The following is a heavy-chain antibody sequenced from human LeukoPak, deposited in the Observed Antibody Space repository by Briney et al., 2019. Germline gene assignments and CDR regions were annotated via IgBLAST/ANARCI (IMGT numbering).Heavy chain of an antibody. J-gene: IGHJ4*02. CDR3: AADNWAYYGSGSYNVL. D-gene: IGHD3-10*01. CDR1: GFTFTSSA. Sequence: GASVKVSCKASGFTFTSSAMQWVRQARGQRLEWIGWIVVGSGNTNYAQKFQERVTITRDMSTSTAYMELSSLRSEDTAVYYCAADNWAYYGSGSYNVLWGQGTLVTVSS. CDR2: IVVGSGNT. V-gene: IGHV1-58*02.